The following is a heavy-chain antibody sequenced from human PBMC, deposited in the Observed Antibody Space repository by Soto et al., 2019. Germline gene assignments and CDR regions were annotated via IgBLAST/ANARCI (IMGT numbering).Heavy chain of an antibody. CDR1: GDSMTKYY. V-gene: IGHV4-4*07. D-gene: IGHD2-8*01. Sequence: QVQLQESGPGLVRPSETLSLTCTVSGDSMTKYYWSWIRQTAGKGLEWIGRVYMSGSTNYNPSLKSRVTMSIDTSNNHFSLDLKSVTAADTAVYYCARTVCAAYYFDFWGQGALVTVSS. CDR2: VYMSGST. J-gene: IGHJ4*02. CDR3: ARTVCAAYYFDF.